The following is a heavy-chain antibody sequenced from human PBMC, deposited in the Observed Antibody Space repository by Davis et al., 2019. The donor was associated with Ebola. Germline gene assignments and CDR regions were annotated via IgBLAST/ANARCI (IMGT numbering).Heavy chain of an antibody. Sequence: GESLKISCAASGFTFSDYYMSWIRQAPGKGLEWVSYISSSSSYTNYADSVKGRFTISRDNAKNSLYLQMNSLRAEDTAVYYCARSDGEVQLLLTGALDYWGQGTLVTVSS. J-gene: IGHJ4*02. D-gene: IGHD2-2*01. CDR3: ARSDGEVQLLLTGALDY. CDR2: ISSSSSYT. V-gene: IGHV3-11*06. CDR1: GFTFSDYY.